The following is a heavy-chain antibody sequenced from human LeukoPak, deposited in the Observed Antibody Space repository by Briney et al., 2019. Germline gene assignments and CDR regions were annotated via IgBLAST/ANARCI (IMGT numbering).Heavy chain of an antibody. D-gene: IGHD4-23*01. CDR1: GGSISSGGYS. J-gene: IGHJ6*02. CDR2: IYYSGST. CDR3: ARVGKNGMDV. Sequence: SQTLSLTCAVSGGSISSGGYSWSWIRQPPGKGLEWIGYIYYSGSTNYNPSLKSRVTISVDTSKNQFSLKLSSVTAADTAVYYCARVGKNGMDVWGQGTTVTVSS. V-gene: IGHV4-30-4*07.